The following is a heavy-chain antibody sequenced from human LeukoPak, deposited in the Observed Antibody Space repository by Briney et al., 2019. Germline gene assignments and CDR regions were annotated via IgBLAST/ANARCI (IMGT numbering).Heavy chain of an antibody. CDR3: ARLYRATDAFDI. D-gene: IGHD1-26*01. J-gene: IGHJ3*02. CDR1: GGSFSGYY. Sequence: SETLSLTCAVYGGSFSGYYWSWIRQPPGKGLEWIGEINHSGSTNYNPSLKSRVTISVDTSKNQFSLKLTSVTAADTAVYYCARLYRATDAFDIWGQGTMVTVSS. V-gene: IGHV4-34*01. CDR2: INHSGST.